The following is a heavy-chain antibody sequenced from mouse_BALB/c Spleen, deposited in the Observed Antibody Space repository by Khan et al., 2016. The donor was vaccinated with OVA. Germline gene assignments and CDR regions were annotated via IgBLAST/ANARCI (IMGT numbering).Heavy chain of an antibody. CDR1: GYKFTDYV. CDR2: IYPGSATT. D-gene: IGHD2-4*01. Sequence: QVRLQQSGPELVKPGASVKMSCKASGYKFTDYVISWVKQRTGQGLEWIGDIYPGSATTHYNERFEGKATLTADKSSNTAYMQFRSLTSEDSAFYFCARSYDDDGAWFVYWGQGTLFTVSA. CDR3: ARSYDDDGAWFVY. V-gene: IGHV1-81*01. J-gene: IGHJ3*01.